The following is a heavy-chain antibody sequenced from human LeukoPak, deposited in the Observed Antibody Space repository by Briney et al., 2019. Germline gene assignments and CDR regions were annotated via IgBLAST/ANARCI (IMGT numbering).Heavy chain of an antibody. CDR2: INYYGKT. Sequence: SGTLSLTCTVSGNSISSSSYYWVWIRQPPGKGLEWIGSINYYGKTYYNPSVKSRVTISVDTSKNQFSLMVRSVTAADTAVYYCGRSAGFVNFDHWGQGTLVTVTS. CDR3: GRSAGFVNFDH. J-gene: IGHJ4*02. V-gene: IGHV4-39*07. CDR1: GNSISSSSYY. D-gene: IGHD3-16*01.